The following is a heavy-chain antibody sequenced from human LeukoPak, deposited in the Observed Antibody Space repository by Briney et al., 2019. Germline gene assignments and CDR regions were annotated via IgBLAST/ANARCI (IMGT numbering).Heavy chain of an antibody. CDR3: ARDGRLAY. D-gene: IGHD1-14*01. CDR2: IYSGGST. Sequence: GGSLRLSCVASGFTVSSNYMSWVRQAPGKGLEWVSVIYSGGSTYYADSVKGRFTISRDNSKNTLYLQMNSLRAEDTAVYYCARDGRLAYWGQGTLVTVSA. J-gene: IGHJ4*02. V-gene: IGHV3-53*01. CDR1: GFTVSSNY.